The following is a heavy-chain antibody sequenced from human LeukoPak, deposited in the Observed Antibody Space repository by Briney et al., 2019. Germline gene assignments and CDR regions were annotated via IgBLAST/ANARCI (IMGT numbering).Heavy chain of an antibody. J-gene: IGHJ4*02. CDR3: ARAAGHYFDY. Sequence: GGSLRLSCAASGFNFKRYSMNWGRQAPGKGLLCGSFISSTGSDLLYADSVKGRFTVSRDNGKNSLYLQMNSLRAEDTAVYYCARAAGHYFDYWGQGSLVTVSS. D-gene: IGHD3-10*01. CDR1: GFNFKRYS. V-gene: IGHV3-21*06. CDR2: ISSTGSDL.